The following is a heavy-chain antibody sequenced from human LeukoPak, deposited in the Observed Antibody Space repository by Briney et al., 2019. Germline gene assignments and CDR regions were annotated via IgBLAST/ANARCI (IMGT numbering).Heavy chain of an antibody. D-gene: IGHD6-19*01. J-gene: IGHJ4*02. CDR3: ARDRGSYSSGFSD. CDR1: GGSISSSSYY. Sequence: SETLSLTCTVSGGSISSSSYYWSWIRQPPGKGLEWIGYIYYSGSTNYNPSLKSRVTISVDTSKNQFSLKLSSVTAADTAVYYCARDRGSYSSGFSDWGQGTLVTVSS. CDR2: IYYSGST. V-gene: IGHV4-61*01.